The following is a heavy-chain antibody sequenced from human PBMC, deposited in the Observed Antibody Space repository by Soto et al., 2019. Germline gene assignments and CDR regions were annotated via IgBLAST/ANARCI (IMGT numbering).Heavy chain of an antibody. V-gene: IGHV1-69*06. CDR1: GGTFSSYA. J-gene: IGHJ6*02. D-gene: IGHD3-10*01. Sequence: GASVKVSCKASGGTFSSYAISWVRQAPGQGLEWMGGIIPIFGTANYAQKFQGRVTITADKSTSTAYMELSSLRSEDTAVYYCASDGDGSGRGHYYYHGMDVWGQGTTVTVSS. CDR2: IIPIFGTA. CDR3: ASDGDGSGRGHYYYHGMDV.